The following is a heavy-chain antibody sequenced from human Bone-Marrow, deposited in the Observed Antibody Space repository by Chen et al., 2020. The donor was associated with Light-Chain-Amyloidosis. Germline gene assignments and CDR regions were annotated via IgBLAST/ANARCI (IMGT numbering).Heavy chain of an antibody. Sequence: VQLVESGGGLVQPGGSLRLSCAASGFTFSSYGMHWVRQAPGKGLEWVAVISYDGSNKYYADSVKGRFTISRDNSKNTLYLQMNSLRAEDTAVYYCAKIYYDSSGYYFDYWGQGTLVTVSS. CDR2: ISYDGSNK. D-gene: IGHD3-22*01. CDR1: GFTFSSYG. J-gene: IGHJ4*02. V-gene: IGHV3-30*18. CDR3: AKIYYDSSGYYFDY.